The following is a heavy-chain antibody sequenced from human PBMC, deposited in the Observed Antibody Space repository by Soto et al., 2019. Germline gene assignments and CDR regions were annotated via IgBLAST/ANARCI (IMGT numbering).Heavy chain of an antibody. CDR2: IDHSGRV. Sequence: LSLTCAAYGGSFSGHSWTWIRQSPGKGLEWIGDIDHSGRVNYSPSLKSRVTMSLDTPKNQFSLTLSAVTAADTAMYYCSTRAYDTNGYYRFDPWGQGTLVTVSS. D-gene: IGHD3-22*01. V-gene: IGHV4-34*01. CDR1: GGSFSGHS. J-gene: IGHJ5*01. CDR3: STRAYDTNGYYRFDP.